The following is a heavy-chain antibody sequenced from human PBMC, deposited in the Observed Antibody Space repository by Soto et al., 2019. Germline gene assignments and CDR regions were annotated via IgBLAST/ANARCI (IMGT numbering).Heavy chain of an antibody. D-gene: IGHD3-10*01. CDR1: GFTFSSYT. CDR3: VRVGITLRRGRIRGDHYGLDV. V-gene: IGHV3-21*02. CDR2: INGVGTYL. Sequence: EGRLVESGGGLVKPGGSLRISCVASGFTFSSYTMNWVRQAPGKALDWVSNINGVGTYLYYIDSVQGRFTISSDKDKNTLSPQMNSLRDEGTAVDYCVRVGITLRRGRIRGDHYGLDVWGHGTTVTFSS. J-gene: IGHJ6*02.